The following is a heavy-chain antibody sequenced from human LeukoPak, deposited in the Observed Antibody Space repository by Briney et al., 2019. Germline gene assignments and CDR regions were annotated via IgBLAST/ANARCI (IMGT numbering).Heavy chain of an antibody. CDR1: GFTFSSYA. Sequence: GGSLRLSCAASGFTFSSYAMHWVRQAPGKGLEWVAVISYDGSNKYYADSVKGRFTISRDNSKNTLYLQMNSLRAEDTAVYYCARDKGLWFGELLRSDAFDIWGQGTMVTVSS. CDR3: ARDKGLWFGELLRSDAFDI. D-gene: IGHD3-10*01. V-gene: IGHV3-30-3*01. J-gene: IGHJ3*02. CDR2: ISYDGSNK.